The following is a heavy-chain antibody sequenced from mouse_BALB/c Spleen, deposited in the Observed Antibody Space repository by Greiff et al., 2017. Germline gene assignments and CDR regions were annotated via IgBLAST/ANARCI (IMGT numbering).Heavy chain of an antibody. J-gene: IGHJ3*01. CDR3: ARRGSSPWFAY. CDR2: INPSTGYT. V-gene: IGHV1-7*01. Sequence: VQLQQSGAELAKPGASVKMSCKASGYTFTSYWMHWVKQRPGQGLEWIGYINPSTGYTEYNQKFKDKATLTADKSSSTAYMQLSSLTSEDSAVYYCARRGSSPWFAYWGQGTLVTVSA. CDR1: GYTFTSYW. D-gene: IGHD1-1*01.